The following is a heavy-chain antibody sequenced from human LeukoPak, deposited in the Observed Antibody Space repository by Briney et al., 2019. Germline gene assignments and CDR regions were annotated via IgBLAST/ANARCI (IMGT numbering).Heavy chain of an antibody. V-gene: IGHV4-61*01. CDR2: IYYSGST. CDR1: GVSFRSSSYY. D-gene: IGHD5-24*01. J-gene: IGHJ3*02. Sequence: KASETLSLTSTVSGVSFRSSSYYWGWIRQTPGKGLEWIGYIYYSGSTNYNPSLKSRVTISVDTSKNQFSLKLTSVTAADTAVYYCARARGATIFQSAFDIWGQGTMVTVSS. CDR3: ARARGATIFQSAFDI.